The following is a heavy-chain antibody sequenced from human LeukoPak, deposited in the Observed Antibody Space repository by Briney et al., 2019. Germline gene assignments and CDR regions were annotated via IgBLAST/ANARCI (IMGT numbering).Heavy chain of an antibody. CDR1: GFTFSNYI. D-gene: IGHD3-22*01. Sequence: GGSLRLSCAASGFTFSNYIMHWVRQAPGKGLEWVAVTSHDGTNKYYADSVKGRFTISRDNSKNMLYLQMNSLRVEDTAVYYCAPQSSGYSFEYWGQGTLVTVSS. CDR2: TSHDGTNK. CDR3: APQSSGYSFEY. J-gene: IGHJ4*02. V-gene: IGHV3-30-3*01.